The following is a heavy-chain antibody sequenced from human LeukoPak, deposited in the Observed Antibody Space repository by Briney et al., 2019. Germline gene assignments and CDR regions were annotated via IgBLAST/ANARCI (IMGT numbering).Heavy chain of an antibody. J-gene: IGHJ5*02. Sequence: SETLSLTCAVYGGSFSGYYWSWIRQPPGKGLEWIGEINHSGSTNYNPSLKSRVTISVDTSKNQFSLKLSSVTAADTAVYYCARGRYCSGGSCYSGRLNWFDPWGQGTLVTVSS. D-gene: IGHD2-15*01. CDR2: INHSGST. CDR3: ARGRYCSGGSCYSGRLNWFDP. V-gene: IGHV4-34*01. CDR1: GGSFSGYY.